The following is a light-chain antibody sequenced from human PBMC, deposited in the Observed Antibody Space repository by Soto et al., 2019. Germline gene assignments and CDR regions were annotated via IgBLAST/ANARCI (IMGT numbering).Light chain of an antibody. Sequence: DFQLTQSPSTLSASVGDRVTITCRASRSLSGWLGWYQQKPGKAPKLLIYEVSTLETGVPSRFSGRGSGTEFTLTINSLQPDDSATYYCQQYFGAWTFGQGTKVEI. V-gene: IGKV1-5*03. CDR2: EVS. CDR1: RSLSGW. J-gene: IGKJ1*01. CDR3: QQYFGAWT.